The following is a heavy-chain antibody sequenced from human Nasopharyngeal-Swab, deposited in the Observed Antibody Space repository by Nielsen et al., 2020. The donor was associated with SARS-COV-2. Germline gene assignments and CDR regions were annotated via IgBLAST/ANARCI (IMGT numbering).Heavy chain of an antibody. D-gene: IGHD2-2*01. V-gene: IGHV7-4-1*02. CDR2: INTNTGNP. CDR3: ARDFENIVVVPAAHGIYYYYYMDV. J-gene: IGHJ6*03. Sequence: WVRQAPGKGLEWMGWINTNTGNPTYAQGFTGRFVFSLDTSVSTAYLQISSLKAEDTAVYYCARDFENIVVVPAAHGIYYYYYMDVWGKGTTVTVSS.